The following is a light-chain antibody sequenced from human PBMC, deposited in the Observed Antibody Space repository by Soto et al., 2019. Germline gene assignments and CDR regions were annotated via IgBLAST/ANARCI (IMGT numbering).Light chain of an antibody. CDR1: SSDVGGYNF. CDR2: EVT. V-gene: IGLV2-8*01. J-gene: IGLJ2*01. CDR3: TSYAGSDIPVV. Sequence: QSALTQPPSASGSPGQSVTISCTGTSSDVGGYNFVSWYQQHPGKAPKLMIYEVTKRPSGVPDRFSVSKSGNTASLTVSGLQGEDEADYYCTSYAGSDIPVVFGGGTKLTVL.